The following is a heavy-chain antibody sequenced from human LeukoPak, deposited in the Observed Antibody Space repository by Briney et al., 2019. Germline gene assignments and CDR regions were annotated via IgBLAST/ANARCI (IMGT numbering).Heavy chain of an antibody. CDR3: ARGRTGDA. J-gene: IGHJ4*02. D-gene: IGHD3-10*01. CDR2: IYYSGST. CDR1: GGSISSYY. V-gene: IGHV4-59*08. Sequence: KPSETLSLTCTVSGGSISSYYWSWIRQPPGKGLEWIGYIYYSGSTNYNPSLKSRVTISVDTSKNQFSLKLSSVTAADTAVYYCARGRTGDAWGQGTLVTVSS.